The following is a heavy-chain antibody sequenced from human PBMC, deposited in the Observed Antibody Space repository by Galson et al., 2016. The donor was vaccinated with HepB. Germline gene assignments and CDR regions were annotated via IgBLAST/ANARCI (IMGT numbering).Heavy chain of an antibody. D-gene: IGHD3-22*01. Sequence: SETLSLTCTVSGGSVSSSGYYWAWVRQPPGKRLEWIGNIYYSGTAYYNPSLKSRVTISVDTPKNHFSLKLSSVTPADTALYFCARSSEMSGYYYEGGAFDIWGQGAMVAVSS. CDR3: ARSSEMSGYYYEGGAFDI. CDR2: IYYSGTA. J-gene: IGHJ3*02. V-gene: IGHV4-39*02. CDR1: GGSVSSSGYY.